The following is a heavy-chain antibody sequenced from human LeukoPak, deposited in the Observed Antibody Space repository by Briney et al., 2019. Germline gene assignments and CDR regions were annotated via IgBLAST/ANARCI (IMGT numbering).Heavy chain of an antibody. CDR1: GGSISSSSYY. CDR2: IYYSGST. Sequence: SPTLSLTCTVSGGSISSSSYYWGRIRQPPRKGLEWIGSIYYSGSTYYNPSLKSRVTISVDTSKNQFSLKLSSVTAADTAVYYCATGDYVYYFDYWGQGTLVTVSS. D-gene: IGHD4-17*01. J-gene: IGHJ4*02. CDR3: ATGDYVYYFDY. V-gene: IGHV4-39*01.